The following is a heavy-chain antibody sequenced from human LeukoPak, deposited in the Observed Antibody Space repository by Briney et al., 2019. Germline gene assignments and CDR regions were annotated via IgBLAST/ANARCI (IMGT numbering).Heavy chain of an antibody. V-gene: IGHV3-74*01. Sequence: GGSLRLSCAASGFTFSSYWMHWVRQAPGKGLVWVSRINSDGSSTSYADSVRGRFTISRDNAKNTLYLQMNSLRAEDTAVFYCARGIAAAGLNWFDPWGQGTLVTVSS. CDR2: INSDGSST. CDR1: GFTFSSYW. J-gene: IGHJ5*02. CDR3: ARGIAAAGLNWFDP. D-gene: IGHD6-13*01.